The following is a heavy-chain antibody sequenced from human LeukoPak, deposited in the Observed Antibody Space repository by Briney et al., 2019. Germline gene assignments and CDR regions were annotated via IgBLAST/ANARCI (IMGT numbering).Heavy chain of an antibody. D-gene: IGHD3-9*01. Sequence: PSETLSLTCAVYGRSFSGYYWSWIRQPPGKGLEWIGEINHSGSTNYNPSLKSRVTISVDTSKNQFSLKLSSVTAADTAVYYCARGRPYLSYDILTGYYDDYYYGMDVWGQGTTVTVSS. CDR2: INHSGST. V-gene: IGHV4-34*01. CDR1: GRSFSGYY. CDR3: ARGRPYLSYDILTGYYDDYYYGMDV. J-gene: IGHJ6*02.